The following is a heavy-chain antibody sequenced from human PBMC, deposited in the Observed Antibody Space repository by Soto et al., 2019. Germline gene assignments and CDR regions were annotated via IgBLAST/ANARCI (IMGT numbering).Heavy chain of an antibody. V-gene: IGHV1-2*02. J-gene: IGHJ5*02. Sequence: GASVKVSCKASGYSFTGYFIHWVRQAPGQGLEWMGWINPNTGVTNYAQRFKGRATMTRDTSITTAYVDLTSLTSDDTAVYYCAREGPDPWFDPWGQGTLVTVSS. CDR3: AREGPDPWFDP. CDR1: GYSFTGYF. CDR2: INPNTGVT.